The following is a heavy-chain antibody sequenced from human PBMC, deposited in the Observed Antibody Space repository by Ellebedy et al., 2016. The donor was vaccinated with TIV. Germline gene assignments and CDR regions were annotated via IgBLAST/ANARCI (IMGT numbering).Heavy chain of an antibody. Sequence: ASSVKVSCKASGYTFSSFFMHWVRQAPGQGLEWMGLINPSGGSTTYTQKLQGRVNMTRDTSTRTVYMELSSLRSEDTAGYYCARSRRSGWLHTPEYWGQGTLVTVSS. D-gene: IGHD6-19*01. CDR3: ARSRRSGWLHTPEY. V-gene: IGHV1-46*04. CDR2: INPSGGST. J-gene: IGHJ4*02. CDR1: GYTFSSFF.